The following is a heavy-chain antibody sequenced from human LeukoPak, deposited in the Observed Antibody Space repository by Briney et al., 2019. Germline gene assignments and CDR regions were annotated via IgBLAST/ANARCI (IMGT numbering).Heavy chain of an antibody. CDR2: IFHSGRT. CDR3: ARPGFGGAFDI. CDR1: GVSITSGGFS. J-gene: IGHJ3*02. D-gene: IGHD3-16*01. Sequence: PSETLSLTCAVSGVSITSGGFSWSWIRQPLGKGLEWIGYIFHSGRTYYNPSLQGRVTISVDRSKNLFSLRLSSVTAADTAVYYCARPGFGGAFDIWGQGTMVTVYS. V-gene: IGHV4-30-2*01.